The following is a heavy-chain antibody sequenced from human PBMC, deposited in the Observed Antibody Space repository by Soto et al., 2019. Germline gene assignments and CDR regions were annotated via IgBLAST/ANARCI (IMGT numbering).Heavy chain of an antibody. CDR2: IWHDGSNK. D-gene: IGHD2-2*01. CDR1: GFTFSSYG. V-gene: IGHV3-33*01. Sequence: QVQLVESGGGVVQPGRSLRLSCAASGFTFSSYGMHWVRQAPGKGLEWVAVIWHDGSNKYYADSVKGRFTISRDNSKNTLYLQMNSLRAEDTAVYYSARGECSSTSCYAHYYYYSGMDVWGQGTTVTVSS. CDR3: ARGECSSTSCYAHYYYYSGMDV. J-gene: IGHJ6*02.